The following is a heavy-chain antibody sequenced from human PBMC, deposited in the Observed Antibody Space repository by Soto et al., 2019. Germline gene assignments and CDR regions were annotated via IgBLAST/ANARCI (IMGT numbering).Heavy chain of an antibody. Sequence: EVQLLESGGGLVQPGGSLRLSCAASGFTFRTYTLSWVRQAPGKGLEWVSTISVTGGSTYYADSVKGRFTISRDNSKNTLYLQMNSLRAEDTAVYYCAKPGGSYYKDGMDVWGQGTTVTVSS. D-gene: IGHD1-26*01. V-gene: IGHV3-23*01. J-gene: IGHJ6*02. CDR3: AKPGGSYYKDGMDV. CDR2: ISVTGGST. CDR1: GFTFRTYT.